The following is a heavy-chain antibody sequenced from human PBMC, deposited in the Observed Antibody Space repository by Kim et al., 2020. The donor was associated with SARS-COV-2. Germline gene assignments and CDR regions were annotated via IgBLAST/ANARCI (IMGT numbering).Heavy chain of an antibody. Sequence: YADSVEGRFTISSDHSKNTLYLQMNSLRAEDTAVYYCARPLVPAATRPGYWGQGTLVTVSS. CDR3: ARPLVPAATRPGY. J-gene: IGHJ4*02. D-gene: IGHD2-2*01. V-gene: IGHV3-33*01.